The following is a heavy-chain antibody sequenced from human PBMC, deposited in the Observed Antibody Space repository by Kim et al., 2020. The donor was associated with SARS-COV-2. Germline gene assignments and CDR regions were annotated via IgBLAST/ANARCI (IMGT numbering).Heavy chain of an antibody. V-gene: IGHV1-46*01. J-gene: IGHJ4*02. CDR3: AREGESLKHFDY. Sequence: RYAQKFWGRVRVTRDTSTSTLYMELTSLRSEDTAVYYCAREGESLKHFDYWGQGTLVTVSS. D-gene: IGHD3-16*01.